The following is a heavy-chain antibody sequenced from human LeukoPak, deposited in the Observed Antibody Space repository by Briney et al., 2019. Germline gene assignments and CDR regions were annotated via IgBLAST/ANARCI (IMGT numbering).Heavy chain of an antibody. Sequence: SETLSLTCAVYGGSFSGSYWNWLRQPPGKGLEWIAEINHSGGTNYNPSLKSRVTISVDTSKSQFSLELTSVTAVDTAVYYCARLLNYDLLTGYNIEDYWGQGTLVTVSS. J-gene: IGHJ4*02. CDR3: ARLLNYDLLTGYNIEDY. CDR1: GGSFSGSY. V-gene: IGHV4-34*01. CDR2: INHSGGT. D-gene: IGHD3-9*01.